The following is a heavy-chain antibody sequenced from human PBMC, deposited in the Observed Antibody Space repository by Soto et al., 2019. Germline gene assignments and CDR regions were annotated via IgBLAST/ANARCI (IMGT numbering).Heavy chain of an antibody. D-gene: IGHD6-19*01. CDR1: GYTFTSYD. Sequence: GASVKVSCKASGYTFTSYDINWVRQATGQGLEWMGWMNPNSGNTGYAQKFQGRVTMTRNTSISTAYMELSSLRSEDTAVYYCARGKEAVAPNYYYYYMDVWGKGTTVTVSS. J-gene: IGHJ6*03. CDR2: MNPNSGNT. V-gene: IGHV1-8*01. CDR3: ARGKEAVAPNYYYYYMDV.